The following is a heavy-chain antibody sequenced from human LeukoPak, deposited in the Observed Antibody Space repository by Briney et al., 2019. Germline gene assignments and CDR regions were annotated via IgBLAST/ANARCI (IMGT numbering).Heavy chain of an antibody. V-gene: IGHV5-10-1*01. D-gene: IGHD5-12*01. CDR1: GYSFSTSY. J-gene: IGHJ4*02. Sequence: GESLSISCQTSGYSFSTSYIAWVRQRPGKGLEWMGKIDPADSYSSYSPSFQGHVTFSVDKSISTAYLQWSSLKASDSAIYYCARLSGYYYGEDDFWGQGTLVTVSS. CDR2: IDPADSYS. CDR3: ARLSGYYYGEDDF.